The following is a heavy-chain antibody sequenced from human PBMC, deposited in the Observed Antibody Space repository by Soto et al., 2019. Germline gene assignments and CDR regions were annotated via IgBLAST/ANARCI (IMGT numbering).Heavy chain of an antibody. CDR3: AKGEIIRYGSGSYSYYYMDV. CDR1: GFPFSTSW. CDR2: ISWNSGRI. Sequence: HRGGSLRLSCAASGFPFSTSWMHWVRPAPGKGLECVAGISWNSGRIGYADSVKGRFTISRDNAKNSLYLQMNSLRAEDTALYYCAKGEIIRYGSGSYSYYYMDVWGKGTTVTVSS. V-gene: IGHV3-9*01. J-gene: IGHJ6*03. D-gene: IGHD3-10*01.